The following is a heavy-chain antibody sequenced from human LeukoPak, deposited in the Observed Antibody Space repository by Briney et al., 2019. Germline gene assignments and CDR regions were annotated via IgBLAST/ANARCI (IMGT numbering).Heavy chain of an antibody. CDR1: GGSISSYY. J-gene: IGHJ4*02. Sequence: SETLSLTCTVSGGSISSYYWSWIRQPPGKGLEWIGYIYYSGSTNYNPSLKSRVTISVDTSKNQSSLKLSSVTAADTAVYYCASISGAARIDYWGQGTLVTVSS. D-gene: IGHD4-17*01. CDR3: ASISGAARIDY. V-gene: IGHV4-59*01. CDR2: IYYSGST.